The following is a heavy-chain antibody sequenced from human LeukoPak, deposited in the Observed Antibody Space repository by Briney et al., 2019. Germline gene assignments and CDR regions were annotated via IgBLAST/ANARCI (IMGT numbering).Heavy chain of an antibody. V-gene: IGHV3-53*01. J-gene: IGHJ4*02. CDR1: GFTVSXNY. D-gene: IGHD3-10*01. CDR3: ARDLAGSGSYHLDY. CDR2: IYSGGST. Sequence: GGXXRLSCAASGFTVSXNYMSWVRXXPGKXLEXVSVIYSGGSTYYADSVKGRFTISRDNSKNTLYLQMNSLRAEDTAVYYCARDLAGSGSYHLDYWGQGTLVTVSS.